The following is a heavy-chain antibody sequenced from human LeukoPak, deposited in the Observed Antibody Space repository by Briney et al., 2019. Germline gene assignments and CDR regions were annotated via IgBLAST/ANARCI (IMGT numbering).Heavy chain of an antibody. D-gene: IGHD2-8*01. Sequence: PSETLSLTCTVSGGSISSYSWSWIRQPPGKGLEWIGYIYFSGSTNYNPSLKSRVTMSVDTSNNQFSLKLSSVTAADTAVYYCARRYCTDGVCYLVSWGQGTLVTVSS. V-gene: IGHV4-59*12. CDR1: GGSISSYS. J-gene: IGHJ5*02. CDR3: ARRYCTDGVCYLVS. CDR2: IYFSGST.